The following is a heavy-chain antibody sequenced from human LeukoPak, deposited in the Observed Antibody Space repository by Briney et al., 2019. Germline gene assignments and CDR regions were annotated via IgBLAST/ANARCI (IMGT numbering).Heavy chain of an antibody. CDR1: GFTFRSYA. J-gene: IGHJ4*02. Sequence: PGGSLRLSCAASGFTFRSYAMHWVRQAPGKGLEFVSAISSKGDTTYYANSVKGRFTISRDNSKNTLYLQMGSLRAEDMAVYYCARDLGDSSGSYYFDYWGQGTLVTVSS. V-gene: IGHV3-64*01. CDR2: ISSKGDTT. CDR3: ARDLGDSSGSYYFDY. D-gene: IGHD3-22*01.